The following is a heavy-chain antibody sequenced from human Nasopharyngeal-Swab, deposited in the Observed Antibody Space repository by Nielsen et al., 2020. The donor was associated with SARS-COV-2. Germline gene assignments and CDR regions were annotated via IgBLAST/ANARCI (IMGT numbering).Heavy chain of an antibody. CDR2: ISWNSGSI. Sequence: SLKISCAASGFTFNNYNFNWVRQAPGKGLEWVSGISWNSGSIGYADSVKGRFTISRDNAKNSLYLQMNSLRAEDTAVYYCARDGLDYDFWSAYFMDVWGQGTTVTVSS. V-gene: IGHV3-9*01. D-gene: IGHD3-3*01. CDR3: ARDGLDYDFWSAYFMDV. J-gene: IGHJ6*02. CDR1: GFTFNNYN.